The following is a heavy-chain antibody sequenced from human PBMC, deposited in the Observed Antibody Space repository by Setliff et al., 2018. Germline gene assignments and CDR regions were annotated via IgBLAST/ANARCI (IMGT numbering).Heavy chain of an antibody. Sequence: SETLSLTCTVSGGSITSGRYYWGWIRQPPGQGLEWIASIHYSENTYYNPSLKTRVTISVDTSKSQFSLRLSSLTAADTAVYYCARSGMPRLLYVGYWGLGTLVTVS. CDR3: ARSGMPRLLYVGY. V-gene: IGHV4-39*01. CDR1: GGSITSGRYY. D-gene: IGHD2-21*01. CDR2: IHYSENT. J-gene: IGHJ4*02.